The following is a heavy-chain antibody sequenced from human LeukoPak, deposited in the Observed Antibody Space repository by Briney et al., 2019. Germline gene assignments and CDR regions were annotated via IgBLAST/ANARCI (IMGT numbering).Heavy chain of an antibody. CDR1: EFIFSGYW. V-gene: IGHV3-7*01. CDR2: IKQDGSEK. J-gene: IGHJ4*02. Sequence: GGSLRLSCAASEFIFSGYWMNWVRQAPGKGLEWVANIKQDGSEKQYVDSVRGRFTISRDNAKNPLYLQMNSLRVEDTAVYYCARDGFVGAADYWGQGTLVTVSS. D-gene: IGHD6-13*01. CDR3: ARDGFVGAADY.